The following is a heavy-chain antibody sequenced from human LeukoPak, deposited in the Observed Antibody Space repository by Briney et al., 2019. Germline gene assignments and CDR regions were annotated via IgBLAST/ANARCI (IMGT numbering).Heavy chain of an antibody. J-gene: IGHJ4*02. Sequence: GESLKISCKGSGYSFTSYWIGWVRQMPGKGLEWMGIIYPGDSDTRYSPSFQGQVTISADKSISTAYLQWSSLKASDTAMYYCARQHCSSTSCHGVPFDYWGQGTLVTVSS. V-gene: IGHV5-51*01. CDR1: GYSFTSYW. D-gene: IGHD2-2*01. CDR2: IYPGDSDT. CDR3: ARQHCSSTSCHGVPFDY.